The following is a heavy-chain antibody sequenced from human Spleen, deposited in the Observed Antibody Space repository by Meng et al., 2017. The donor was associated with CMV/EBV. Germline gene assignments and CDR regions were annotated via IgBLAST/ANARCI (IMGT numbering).Heavy chain of an antibody. J-gene: IGHJ6*02. CDR2: IIPILGIA. CDR3: ARGFPRCSSTSCYPYYYYGMDV. Sequence: SVKVSCKASGYTFTTSAMSWVRQAPGQGLEWMGRIIPILGIANYAQKFQGRVTITRNTSISTAYMELSSLRSEDTAVYYCARGFPRCSSTSCYPYYYYGMDVWGQGTTVTVSS. V-gene: IGHV1-69*04. CDR1: GYTFTTSA. D-gene: IGHD2-2*01.